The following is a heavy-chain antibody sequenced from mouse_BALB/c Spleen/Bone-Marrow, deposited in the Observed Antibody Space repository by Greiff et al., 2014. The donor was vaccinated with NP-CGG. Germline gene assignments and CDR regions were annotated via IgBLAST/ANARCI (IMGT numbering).Heavy chain of an antibody. Sequence: EVKLMESGPELVKPGASVKMSCKASGYTFTSYVMHWVKQKPGQGLEWIGYINPYNDGTMYNEKFKGKATLTSDKSSSTAYMELSSLTSEDSAVYYCARDYGNLAWFAYWGQGTLVTVSA. J-gene: IGHJ3*01. V-gene: IGHV1-14*01. CDR3: ARDYGNLAWFAY. D-gene: IGHD2-1*01. CDR2: INPYNDGT. CDR1: GYTFTSYV.